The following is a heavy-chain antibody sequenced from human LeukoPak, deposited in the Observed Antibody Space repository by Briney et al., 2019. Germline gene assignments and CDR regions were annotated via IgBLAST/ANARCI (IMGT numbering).Heavy chain of an antibody. CDR1: GGSISSGGYS. CDR3: ARGTYYYDSSGQGEYFQH. V-gene: IGHV4-30-2*01. CDR2: IYHSGST. Sequence: SETLSLTCAVSGGSISSGGYSWSWTRQPPGKGLEWIGYIYHSGSTYYNPSLKSRVTISVDRSKNQFSLKLSSVTAADTAVYYCARGTYYYDSSGQGEYFQHWGQGTLVTVSS. J-gene: IGHJ1*01. D-gene: IGHD3-22*01.